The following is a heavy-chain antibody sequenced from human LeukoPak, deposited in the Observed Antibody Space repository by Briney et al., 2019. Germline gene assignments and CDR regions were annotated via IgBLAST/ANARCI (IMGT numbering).Heavy chain of an antibody. D-gene: IGHD3-22*01. CDR2: INSGGGT. CDR1: GFTFSTHG. Sequence: GGSLRLSCAASGFTFSTHGMNWVRLAPGKGLEWVSGINSGGGTYYADSVKGRFTISRDNSKNTLYLQMNSLRAEDTAVYYCAKSTGDYYDSSALGYWGQGTLVTVSS. V-gene: IGHV3-23*01. J-gene: IGHJ4*02. CDR3: AKSTGDYYDSSALGY.